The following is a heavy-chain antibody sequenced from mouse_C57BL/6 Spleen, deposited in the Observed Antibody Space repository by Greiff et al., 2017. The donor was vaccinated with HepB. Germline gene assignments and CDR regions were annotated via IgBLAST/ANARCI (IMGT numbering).Heavy chain of an antibody. D-gene: IGHD1-1*01. V-gene: IGHV5-9-1*02. CDR1: GFTFSSYA. Sequence: EVKLVESGEGLVKPGGSLKLSCAASGFTFSSYAMSWVRQTPEKRLEWVAYISSGGDYIYYADTVKGRFTISRDNARNTLYLQMSSLKSEDTAMYYCTREDYYGSSYVFDYWGQGTTLTVSS. CDR3: TREDYYGSSYVFDY. J-gene: IGHJ2*01. CDR2: ISSGGDYI.